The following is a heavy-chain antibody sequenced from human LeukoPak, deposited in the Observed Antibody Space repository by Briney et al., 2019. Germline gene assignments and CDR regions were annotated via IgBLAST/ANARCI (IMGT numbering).Heavy chain of an antibody. D-gene: IGHD1-14*01. J-gene: IGHJ4*02. CDR3: ARDRGGDYRTPFDY. Sequence: GSLRLSCAASGFTVSSNYMSWIRQPPGKGLEWIGEINHSGSTNYNPSLKSRVTISVDTSKDQFSLKLSSVTAADTAVYYCARDRGGDYRTPFDYWGQGTLVTVSS. CDR1: GFTVSSNY. CDR2: INHSGST. V-gene: IGHV4-34*01.